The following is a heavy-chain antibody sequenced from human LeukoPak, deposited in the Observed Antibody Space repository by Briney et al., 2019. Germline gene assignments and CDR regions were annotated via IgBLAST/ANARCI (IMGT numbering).Heavy chain of an antibody. Sequence: SVKVSCKASGGTFSSYAISWVRQAPGQGLEWMGRIIPIFGTANYAQKFQGRVTITTDESTSTAYMELSSLRSEDAAVYYCARVSIAAAFNWFDPWGQGTLVTVS. CDR3: ARVSIAAAFNWFDP. CDR2: IIPIFGTA. J-gene: IGHJ5*02. V-gene: IGHV1-69*05. CDR1: GGTFSSYA. D-gene: IGHD6-13*01.